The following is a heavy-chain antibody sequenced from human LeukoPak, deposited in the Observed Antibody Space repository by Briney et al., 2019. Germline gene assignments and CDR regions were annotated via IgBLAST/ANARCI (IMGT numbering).Heavy chain of an antibody. J-gene: IGHJ5*02. CDR2: IKQDGSEK. CDR1: GFTFSSYW. V-gene: IGHV3-7*01. D-gene: IGHD1-26*01. Sequence: GGSLRLSCAASGFTFSSYWMSWVRQAPGKGLEWVANIKQDGSEKYYVDSVKGRFTISRDNAKNSLYLQMNSLRAEDTAVYYCARHVGGSYPLADPWGQGTLVTVSS. CDR3: ARHVGGSYPLADP.